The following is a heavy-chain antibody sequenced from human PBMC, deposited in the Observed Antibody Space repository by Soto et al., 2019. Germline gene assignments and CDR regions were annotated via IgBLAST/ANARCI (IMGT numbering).Heavy chain of an antibody. V-gene: IGHV3-23*01. CDR2: ITSTGYT. CDR1: GFSFSNYA. J-gene: IGHJ4*02. D-gene: IGHD4-4*01. CDR3: AKDLIDYSISYFDY. Sequence: GGSLRLSCATSGFSFSNYAMSWVRQAPGKGLEWVAVITSTGYTYYVESLKGRFTISRDNSKNTVSLQMNSLRAEDTAVYYCAKDLIDYSISYFDYWGQGTLVTVSS.